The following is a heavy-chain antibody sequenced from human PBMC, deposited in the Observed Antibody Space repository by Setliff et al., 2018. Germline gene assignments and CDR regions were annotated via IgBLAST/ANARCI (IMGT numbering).Heavy chain of an antibody. CDR1: GATFSSYG. Sequence: ASVKVSCKASGATFSSYGISWVRQAPGQGLEWMGGTIPMFGTTEYAQKFLGRLTIITDESTNTAFMQLSSLRSDDTAVYYCVREGVDRRSSTDYRYYMDVWGKGTTVTVSS. CDR2: TIPMFGTT. V-gene: IGHV1-69*05. CDR3: VREGVDRRSSTDYRYYMDV. J-gene: IGHJ6*03. D-gene: IGHD6-6*01.